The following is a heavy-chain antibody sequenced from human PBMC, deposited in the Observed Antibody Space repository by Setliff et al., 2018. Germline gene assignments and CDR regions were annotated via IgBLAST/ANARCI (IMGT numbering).Heavy chain of an antibody. CDR3: ANLGWQQLFVVVTQRRWFDP. V-gene: IGHV4-34*01. CDR1: GGSFSGYY. Sequence: SETLSLTCAVYGGSFSGYYWSWVRQPPGKGLEWIGEINHSGSTNYNPSLKSRVNLSVDTSKNQFSLKLKSVTAADTAVYYCANLGWQQLFVVVTQRRWFDPWGQGTLVTVSS. D-gene: IGHD2-21*02. CDR2: INHSGST. J-gene: IGHJ5*02.